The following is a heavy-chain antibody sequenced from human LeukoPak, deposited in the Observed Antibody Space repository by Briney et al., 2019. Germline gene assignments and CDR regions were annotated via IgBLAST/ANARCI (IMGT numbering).Heavy chain of an antibody. D-gene: IGHD1-14*01. CDR2: GSDSGGT. CDR3: AKNGQTGFSFDP. J-gene: IGHJ5*02. CDR1: GGSLNGHY. Sequence: SETLSLTCAVYGGSLNGHYWSWIRQPPGKGLEWIGEGSDSGGTKFNPSLKSRVTISADTSKNQLSLKLSSVTAADTAVYYCAKNGQTGFSFDPWGQGTLVTVSS. V-gene: IGHV4-34*01.